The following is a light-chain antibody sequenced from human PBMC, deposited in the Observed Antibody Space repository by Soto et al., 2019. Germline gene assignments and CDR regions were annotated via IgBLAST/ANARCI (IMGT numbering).Light chain of an antibody. J-gene: IGLJ3*02. CDR2: GVS. CDR1: TGAVTSGYY. V-gene: IGLV7-43*01. CDR3: LVYYDSAWV. Sequence: QTVVTLEPSLTVSPGGTVTLTCTSSTGAVTSGYYPNWFQQKPGQTPRALIYGVSNRHSWTPARFSGSLLGGKAALTLSGAQPEDEADYYCLVYYDSAWVFGGGTKLTVL.